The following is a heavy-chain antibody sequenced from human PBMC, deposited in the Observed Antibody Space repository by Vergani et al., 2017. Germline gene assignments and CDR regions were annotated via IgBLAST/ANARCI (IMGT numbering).Heavy chain of an antibody. CDR2: ISYDGSNK. CDR1: GFTFSSYG. D-gene: IGHD6-19*01. V-gene: IGHV3-30*18. J-gene: IGHJ3*01. CDR3: AKDRDKHWLVRNHGAFDV. Sequence: VQLVESGGGLVKPGGSLRLSCAASGFTFSSYGMHWVRQAPGQGLEWVAVISYDGSNKYYADSVKGRFTISRDNSKNTLYLQMNSLRAEDTAVYYCAKDRDKHWLVRNHGAFDVWSQGTMVTVSS.